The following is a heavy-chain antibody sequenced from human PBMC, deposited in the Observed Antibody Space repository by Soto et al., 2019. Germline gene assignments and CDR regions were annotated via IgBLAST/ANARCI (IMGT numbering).Heavy chain of an antibody. CDR2: IYWDEDK. D-gene: IGHD5-18*01. J-gene: IGHJ3*01. CDR3: TTRLIHYAFEL. V-gene: IGHV2-5*02. Sequence: QITLKQSGPTLVKPTQPLTLTCTFSGFSLDTTGMGVGWIRQPPGKALKCLGVIYWDEDKRYSPSLKSRLTISKDTCKDQICLEMTNMCQVATASYLCTTRLIHYAFELWGQGTVVNVS. CDR1: GFSLDTTGMG.